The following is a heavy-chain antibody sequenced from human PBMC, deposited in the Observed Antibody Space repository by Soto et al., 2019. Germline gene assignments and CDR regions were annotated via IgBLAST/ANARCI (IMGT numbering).Heavy chain of an antibody. CDR1: GFSFSDRA. Sequence: EVQLLESGGGLVQPGGSLRLSCVASGFSFSDRAMAWVRQAPGKGLEWVSDISSDGGGTFYADSVKGRFTISRDNVKKTVHLQMNRLRDEHTATYYCAKRRGQQLENWQFDVWGRGSLVSVAS. J-gene: IGHJ2*01. V-gene: IGHV3-23*01. CDR2: ISSDGGGT. CDR3: AKRRGQQLENWQFDV. D-gene: IGHD1-1*01.